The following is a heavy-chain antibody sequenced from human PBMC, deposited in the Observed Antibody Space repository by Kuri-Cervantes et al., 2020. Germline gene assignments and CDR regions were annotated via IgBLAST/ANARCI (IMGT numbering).Heavy chain of an antibody. CDR2: ISSSSSYI. V-gene: IGHV3-21*01. CDR1: GFTFSSYS. CDR3: ARGISDAMVH. J-gene: IGHJ4*02. D-gene: IGHD2-2*01. Sequence: GESLKISCAASGFTFSSYSMNWVRQAPGKGLEWVSSISSSSSYIYYADSVKGRFTISRDNAKNSLYQQINSLRAEETAVYYSARGISDAMVHWGQGNLVTVSS.